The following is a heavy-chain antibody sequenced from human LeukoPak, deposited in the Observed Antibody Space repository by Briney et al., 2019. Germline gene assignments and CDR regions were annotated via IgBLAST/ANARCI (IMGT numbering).Heavy chain of an antibody. CDR1: GFTFSGSA. CDR3: AKGSGRGTYTYQCYFDL. CDR2: IRTKRNNYAT. V-gene: IGHV3-73*01. D-gene: IGHD2-2*02. Sequence: GGSLRLSCAASGFTFSGSAMHWVRQASGKGLEWVGRIRTKRNNYATAYASSVKGRFTISRDDSKNTAYLQMNSLKTEDTAVYYCAKGSGRGTYTYQCYFDLWGLGTLVTVSS. J-gene: IGHJ4*02.